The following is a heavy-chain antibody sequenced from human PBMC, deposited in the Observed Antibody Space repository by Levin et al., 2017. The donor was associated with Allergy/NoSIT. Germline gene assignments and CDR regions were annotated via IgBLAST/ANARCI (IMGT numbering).Heavy chain of an antibody. V-gene: IGHV2-5*02. CDR3: THSLPPLRRRHFDF. J-gene: IGHJ4*02. CDR1: GFSLSSPGVG. D-gene: IGHD2-15*01. CDR2: IYWDEDK. Sequence: SGPTLVKPTQTLTLTCSYSGFSLSSPGVGVGWVRQSPGKALEWPALIYWDEDKRYSPSLRSRPTITMDTSKNQVFLRMTNMDPVDTGTDYCTHSLPPLRRRHFDFWGQGALVNVSA.